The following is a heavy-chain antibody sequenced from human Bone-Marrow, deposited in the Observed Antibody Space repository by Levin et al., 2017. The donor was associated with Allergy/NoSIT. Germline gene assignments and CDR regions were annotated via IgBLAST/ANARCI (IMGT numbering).Heavy chain of an antibody. V-gene: IGHV4-59*01. CDR3: ARDRGGRWLQFGWFDP. Sequence: PSETLSLTCTVSGGSISSYYWSWIRQPPGKGLEWIGYIYYSGSTNYNPSLKSRVTISVDTSKNQFSLKLSSVTAADTAVYYCARDRGGRWLQFGWFDPWGQGTLVTVSS. CDR1: GGSISSYY. CDR2: IYYSGST. D-gene: IGHD5-24*01. J-gene: IGHJ5*02.